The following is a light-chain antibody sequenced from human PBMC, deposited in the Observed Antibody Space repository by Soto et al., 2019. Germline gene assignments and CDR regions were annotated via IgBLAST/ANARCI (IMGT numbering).Light chain of an antibody. CDR1: SSNIGNNY. J-gene: IGLJ2*01. CDR3: XXWDGSLSAVV. CDR2: DNN. V-gene: IGLV1-51*01. Sequence: QSVLTQPPSVSAAPGQKVTISCSGSSSNIGNNYVSWYQQLPGTAPKLLIYDNNKRPSGIPDRFSASKSGTSATLGITGLQTGDEADYYCXXWDGSLSAVVXGGGTKLTVL.